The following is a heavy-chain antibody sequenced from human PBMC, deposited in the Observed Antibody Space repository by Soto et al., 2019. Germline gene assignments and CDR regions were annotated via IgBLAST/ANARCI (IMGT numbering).Heavy chain of an antibody. J-gene: IGHJ6*02. CDR2: IKQDGSEK. D-gene: IGHD3-3*01. V-gene: IGHV3-7*01. CDR1: GFTFISYW. Sequence: WGSLRLSCAASGFTFISYWMILFRHSAFKWLEWVANIKQDGSEKYYVDSVKGRFTISRDNAKNSLYLQMNSLRAEDTAVYYCARTTTGDYDFWSGYPYYYYYGMDVWGQGTTVTVSS. CDR3: ARTTTGDYDFWSGYPYYYYYGMDV.